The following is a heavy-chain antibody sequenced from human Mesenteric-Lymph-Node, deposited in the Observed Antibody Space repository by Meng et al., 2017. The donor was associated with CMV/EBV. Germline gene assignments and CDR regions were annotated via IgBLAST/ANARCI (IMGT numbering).Heavy chain of an antibody. CDR2: IIPILGTA. Sequence: QVQLVQSGAEVKNPGSSVKVSCKAYGCTFGRYTTSWVRQAPGQGLEWMGRIIPILGTANYAQKFQGRVTITADKSTSTAYMELSSLRSKDTAVYYCAGGIAAAGSRWFDPWGQRTLVTVSS. CDR1: GCTFGRYT. V-gene: IGHV1-69*08. D-gene: IGHD6-13*01. CDR3: AGGIAAAGSRWFDP. J-gene: IGHJ5*02.